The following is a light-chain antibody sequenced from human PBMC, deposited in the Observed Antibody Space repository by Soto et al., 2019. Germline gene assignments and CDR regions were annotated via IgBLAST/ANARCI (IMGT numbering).Light chain of an antibody. V-gene: IGKV3-20*01. J-gene: IGKJ5*01. Sequence: EIVLTQSPATLSLSPGERATLSCRASQRISGYLAWYQQRPGQAPRLLIYGASTRATGIPDRFSGSGSGTDFTLTISRLEPEDFAVYYCQQHGTSPITFGQGTRLEIK. CDR3: QQHGTSPIT. CDR1: QRISGY. CDR2: GAS.